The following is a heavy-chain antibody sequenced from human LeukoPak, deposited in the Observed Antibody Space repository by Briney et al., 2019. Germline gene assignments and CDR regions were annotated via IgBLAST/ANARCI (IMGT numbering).Heavy chain of an antibody. CDR2: TYYRSKWYN. Sequence: SQTLSLTCAISGDSVSSNSFAWNWIRQSPSRGLEWLGRTYYRSKWYNDYAESVKSRISITPDTAKNQLSLQLNFVTPEDTAVYYCAREGPGYDYWGQGTLVTVSS. V-gene: IGHV6-1*01. D-gene: IGHD6-13*01. J-gene: IGHJ4*02. CDR3: AREGPGYDY. CDR1: GDSVSSNSFA.